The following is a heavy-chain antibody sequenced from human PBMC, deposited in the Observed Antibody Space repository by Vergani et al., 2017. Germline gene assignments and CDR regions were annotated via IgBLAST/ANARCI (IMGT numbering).Heavy chain of an antibody. CDR2: ISSSSSYI. CDR1: GFTFSSYS. V-gene: IGHV3-21*01. D-gene: IGHD2-8*02. J-gene: IGHJ6*03. CDR3: ARDRGDWRYSRYFYNYYMDG. Sequence: EVQLVESGGGLVKPGGSLRLSCAASGFTFSSYSMNWVRQAPGKGLEWVSSISSSSSYIYYADSVKGRFTISRDNAKNSLYLQMNSLRAEDTAVYYCARDRGDWRYSRYFYNYYMDGWGKGRTVGV.